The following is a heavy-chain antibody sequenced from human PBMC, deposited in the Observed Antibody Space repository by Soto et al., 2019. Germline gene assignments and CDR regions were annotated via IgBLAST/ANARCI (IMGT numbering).Heavy chain of an antibody. CDR3: AKTFDQGYCSSTSCRNYFDS. D-gene: IGHD2-2*01. CDR1: GFTFSSYG. CDR2: ISYDGSNK. Sequence: QVQLVESGGGVVQPGRSLRLSCAASGFTFSSYGMHWVRQAPGKGLEWVAVISYDGSNKYYADSVKGRFTISRDNSKNTLYLQMNSLRAEDTAVYYCAKTFDQGYCSSTSCRNYFDSWGQGTLVTVSS. V-gene: IGHV3-30*18. J-gene: IGHJ4*02.